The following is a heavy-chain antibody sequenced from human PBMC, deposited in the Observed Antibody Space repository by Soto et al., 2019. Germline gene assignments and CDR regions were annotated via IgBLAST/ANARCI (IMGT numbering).Heavy chain of an antibody. Sequence: SETLSLTCTVSGGSISSYYWSWIRQPPGKGLEWIGYIYYSGSTNYNPSLKSRVTISVDTSKNQLSLKLSSVTAADTAVYYCARRYGYYFDYWGQGSLVTVSS. CDR2: IYYSGST. J-gene: IGHJ4*02. CDR3: ARRYGYYFDY. V-gene: IGHV4-59*08. D-gene: IGHD4-17*01. CDR1: GGSISSYY.